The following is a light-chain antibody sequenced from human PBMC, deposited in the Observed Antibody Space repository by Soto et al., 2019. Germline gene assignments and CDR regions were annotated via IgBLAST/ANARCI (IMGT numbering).Light chain of an antibody. Sequence: DIVMTQSPDSLAVSLGERATINCKSSQTVLYSSNNKNYLAWYQQKPGQPPKLLIYWASTRQSGVPDRFSGSGSWTDFTLTISILQAEDVAVYYCQQYYSTPLTFGGVTKLELK. CDR1: QTVLYSSNNKNY. V-gene: IGKV4-1*01. CDR2: WAS. CDR3: QQYYSTPLT. J-gene: IGKJ4*01.